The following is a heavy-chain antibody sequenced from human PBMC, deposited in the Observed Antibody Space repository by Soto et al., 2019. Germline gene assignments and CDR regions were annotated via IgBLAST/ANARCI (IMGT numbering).Heavy chain of an antibody. V-gene: IGHV4-30-2*01. Sequence: QLQLQESGSGLLKPPQTMSLTSAVSGGSISNGGYSWSWIRQPPGKGLEGIGYIYHSGSVDYNPSLKSRVTISVERSNKQFSLKLGSVTVADSAVYCCAGVPDYWGQGTLVTVSS. CDR1: GGSISNGGYS. J-gene: IGHJ4*02. CDR2: IYHSGSV. CDR3: AGVPDY.